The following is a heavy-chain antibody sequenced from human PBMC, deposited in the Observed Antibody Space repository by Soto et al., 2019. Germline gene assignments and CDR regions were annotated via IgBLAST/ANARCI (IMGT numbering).Heavy chain of an antibody. CDR3: AKDWKYDALLWFGPSYYYGMDV. J-gene: IGHJ6*02. CDR2: ISGSGGST. V-gene: IGHV3-23*01. Sequence: GGSLRLSCAASGFTFSSYAMSWVRQAPGKGLEWVSAISGSGGSTYYADSVKGRFTISRDNSKNTLYLQMNSLRAEDTAVYYCAKDWKYDALLWFGPSYYYGMDVWGQGTTVTVSS. D-gene: IGHD3-10*01. CDR1: GFTFSSYA.